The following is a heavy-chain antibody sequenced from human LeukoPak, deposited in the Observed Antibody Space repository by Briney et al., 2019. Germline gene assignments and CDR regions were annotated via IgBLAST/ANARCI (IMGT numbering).Heavy chain of an antibody. Sequence: SETLSLTCTVSGGSISSYYWSWIRQPPGKGLEWIGYIYYSGSTNYNPSLKSRVTVSVDTSMNQFSLKLSSVTAADTAAYYCARAHPHFDYWGQGTLVTVSS. V-gene: IGHV4-59*01. CDR3: ARAHPHFDY. J-gene: IGHJ4*02. CDR1: GGSISSYY. CDR2: IYYSGST.